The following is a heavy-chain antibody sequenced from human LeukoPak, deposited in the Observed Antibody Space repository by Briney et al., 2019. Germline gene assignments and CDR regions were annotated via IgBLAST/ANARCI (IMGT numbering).Heavy chain of an antibody. V-gene: IGHV3-11*06. CDR2: ISSSSSYT. Sequence: PGGSLRLSCAASGFTFSDYYMSWIRQAPGKGLEWVSYISSSSSYTNYADSVKGRFTISRDTAKNTLYLQMNSLRAEDTAVYYCARDSNYSGSGSYYIESFDYWGQGTLVTVSS. CDR3: ARDSNYSGSGSYYIESFDY. D-gene: IGHD3-10*01. J-gene: IGHJ4*02. CDR1: GFTFSDYY.